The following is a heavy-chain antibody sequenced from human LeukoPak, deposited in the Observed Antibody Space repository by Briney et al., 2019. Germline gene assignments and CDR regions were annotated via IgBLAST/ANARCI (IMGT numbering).Heavy chain of an antibody. CDR3: ARALYYDSSGPGY. CDR1: GFTFSDYY. CDR2: ISSSSSYT. D-gene: IGHD3-22*01. V-gene: IGHV3-11*05. J-gene: IGHJ4*02. Sequence: PGGSLRLSCAASGFTFSDYYMSWIRQAPGKGLEWVSYISSSSSYTNYADSVKGRFTISRDNAKNSLYLQMNSLRAGDTAVYYCARALYYDSSGPGYWGQGTLVTVSS.